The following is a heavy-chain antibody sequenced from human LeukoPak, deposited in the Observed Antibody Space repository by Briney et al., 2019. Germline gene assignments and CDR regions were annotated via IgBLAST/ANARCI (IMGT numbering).Heavy chain of an antibody. V-gene: IGHV3-9*01. D-gene: IGHD4-11*01. CDR2: ISWNSGSI. CDR1: GLPFHHYA. CDR3: AKDDYSNPGGWFDP. J-gene: IGHJ5*02. Sequence: SLCLSCAASGLPFHHYAMHWAREAPGKVLERVSGISWNSGSIGYADSVKGRFTISRDNAKNSLYLQMNSLRAEDTALYYCAKDDYSNPGGWFDPWGQGTLVTVSS.